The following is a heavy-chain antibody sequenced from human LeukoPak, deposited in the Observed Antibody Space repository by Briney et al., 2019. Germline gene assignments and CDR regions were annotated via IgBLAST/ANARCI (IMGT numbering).Heavy chain of an antibody. D-gene: IGHD1-1*01. CDR3: ARAGTTGTTWMNWFDP. CDR1: GGSISSYY. Sequence: SETLSLTCTVSGGSISSYYWSWIRQPPGKGLEWIGYIYYSGSTNYNPSLKSRVTISVDTSQNQLSLKLTSVTAADTAVYYCARAGTTGTTWMNWFDPWGQGTLVTVSS. J-gene: IGHJ5*02. CDR2: IYYSGST. V-gene: IGHV4-59*01.